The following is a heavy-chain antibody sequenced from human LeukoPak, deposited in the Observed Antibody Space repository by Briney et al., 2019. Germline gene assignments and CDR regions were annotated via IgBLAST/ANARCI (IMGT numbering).Heavy chain of an antibody. CDR3: ANQGGFGVVIIRWDYFDY. Sequence: ASVKVSCKAVGGSFSIYGITWVRQAPGQGLEWMGGIIPVYGTTNYAQKFQGRVTITTDESTSTVYMELSSLRSEDTAVYYCANQGGFGVVIIRWDYFDYWGQGTLVTVSS. V-gene: IGHV1-69*05. J-gene: IGHJ4*02. CDR1: GGSFSIYG. CDR2: IIPVYGTT. D-gene: IGHD3-3*01.